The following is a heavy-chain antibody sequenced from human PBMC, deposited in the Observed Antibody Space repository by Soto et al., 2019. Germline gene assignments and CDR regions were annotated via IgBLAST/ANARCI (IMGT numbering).Heavy chain of an antibody. D-gene: IGHD3-10*01. CDR1: GGTFSSYA. CDR2: ISAYNGNT. J-gene: IGHJ3*02. CDR3: ARFITIVRGVIEDAFDI. Sequence: ASVKVSCKASGGTFSSYAISWVRQAPGQGLEWMGWISAYNGNTNYAQKLQGRVTMTTDTSTSTAYMELSSLRSDETAVYYCARFITIVRGVIEDAFDIWGQGTMVTVSS. V-gene: IGHV1-18*01.